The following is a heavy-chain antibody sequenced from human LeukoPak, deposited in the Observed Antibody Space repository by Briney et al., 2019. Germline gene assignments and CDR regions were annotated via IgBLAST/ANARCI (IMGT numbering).Heavy chain of an antibody. CDR3: ARDYSVPGNGLDP. Sequence: GGSLRLSCEASGFTISSYEMSWVRQAPGQGLEWVSYISSSGTTMFYSDSVKGRFTISRDSAKNSLYLQMNSLRVEDTAIYYCARDYSVPGNGLDPWGQGTLVTVSS. J-gene: IGHJ5*02. D-gene: IGHD2-21*01. CDR1: GFTISSYE. CDR2: ISSSGTTM. V-gene: IGHV3-48*03.